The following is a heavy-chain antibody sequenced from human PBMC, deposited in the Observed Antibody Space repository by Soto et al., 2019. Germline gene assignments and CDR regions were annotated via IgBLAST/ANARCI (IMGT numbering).Heavy chain of an antibody. J-gene: IGHJ4*02. V-gene: IGHV1-18*04. CDR1: GYTFTSYG. Sequence: ASVKVSCKASGYTFTSYGISWVRQAPGQRLEGMGWISAYNGNTNYAQKLQGRVTMTTDTSTSTAYMELRSLRSDDTAVYYCARIDSSGHYRASYYFDYWGQGTPVTVSS. CDR2: ISAYNGNT. CDR3: ARIDSSGHYRASYYFDY. D-gene: IGHD3-22*01.